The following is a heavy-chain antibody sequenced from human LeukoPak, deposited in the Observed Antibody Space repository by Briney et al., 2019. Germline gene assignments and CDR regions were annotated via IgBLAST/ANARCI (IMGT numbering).Heavy chain of an antibody. CDR3: AIFDFDY. V-gene: IGHV3-9*01. CDR2: ISWNSGSI. J-gene: IGHJ4*02. CDR1: GFTFDDYA. Sequence: GGSLRLSCAASGFTFDDYAMHWVRQAPGKGLEWVSGISWNSGSIGYADSVKGRFTISRDNAKNSLYLQMNSLRAEDTALYYCAIFDFDYWGQRTQVTVSS.